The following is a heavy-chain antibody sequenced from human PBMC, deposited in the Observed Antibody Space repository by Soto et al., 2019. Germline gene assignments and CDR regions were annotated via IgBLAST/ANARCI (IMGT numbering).Heavy chain of an antibody. V-gene: IGHV3-21*01. Sequence: EVQLVESGGGLVKPGGSLRLSCAASGFTFSSYSMNWVRQAPGKGLEWVSSISSSSSYIYYADSVKGRFTISRDNATNSLYLQMNSLRAEDTAVYSCFLQYNWNDRRFLRDYWGQGTLVTVSS. CDR3: FLQYNWNDRRFLRDY. J-gene: IGHJ4*02. CDR1: GFTFSSYS. D-gene: IGHD1-20*01. CDR2: ISSSSSYI.